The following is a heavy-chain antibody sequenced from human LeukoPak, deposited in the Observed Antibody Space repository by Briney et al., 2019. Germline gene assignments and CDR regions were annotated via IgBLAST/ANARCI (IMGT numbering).Heavy chain of an antibody. V-gene: IGHV1-2*02. D-gene: IGHD2-2*02. CDR2: INPKSGGT. Sequence: ASVKVSFKATVYTFTAYYLQWVRLAPGQGLEWMGWINPKSGGTEYAQRFQGRVTMTRDTSISTAYMELSRLRSDDTAVYYCARDHCSANSCYKDYYNGLDDWGQGTMVTVSS. J-gene: IGHJ6*02. CDR3: ARDHCSANSCYKDYYNGLDD. CDR1: VYTFTAYY.